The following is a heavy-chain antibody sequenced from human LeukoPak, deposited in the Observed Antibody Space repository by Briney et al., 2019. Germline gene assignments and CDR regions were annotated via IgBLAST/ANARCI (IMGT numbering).Heavy chain of an antibody. D-gene: IGHD2-21*01. Sequence: GGSLRLSCAASGFTFSDYTMNWVRLAPGKGLEWVSSISGSSNYIYYADSVKGRFTISRGNTKNSLYLQMNSLRVEDTAVYYCARDESGDNDAFDIWGQGTMVTVSS. CDR3: ARDESGDNDAFDI. CDR1: GFTFSDYT. J-gene: IGHJ3*02. V-gene: IGHV3-21*01. CDR2: ISGSSNYI.